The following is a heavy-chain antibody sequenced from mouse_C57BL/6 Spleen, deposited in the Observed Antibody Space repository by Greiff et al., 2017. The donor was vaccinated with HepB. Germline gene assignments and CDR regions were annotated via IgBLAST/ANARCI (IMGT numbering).Heavy chain of an antibody. V-gene: IGHV1-50*01. J-gene: IGHJ3*01. CDR1: GYTFTSYW. Sequence: QVQLQQPGAELVQPGASVKLSCKASGYTFTSYWMQWVQQRPGQGLEWIGEIDPSDSYTNYNQKFKGKATLTLDTASSTAYMQLSSLTSEDSAVDYCARFDLYYDYDVAYGGQGTLVTVSA. CDR2: IDPSDSYT. D-gene: IGHD2-4*01. CDR3: ARFDLYYDYDVAY.